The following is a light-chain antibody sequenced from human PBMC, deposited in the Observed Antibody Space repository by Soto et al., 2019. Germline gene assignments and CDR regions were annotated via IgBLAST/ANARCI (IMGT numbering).Light chain of an antibody. CDR2: GAS. Sequence: EIVMTQSPATLSVSPGERATLSCRASQSVSSNLAWYQQKPGQAPRLLIYGASTRATGIPARFSGSGSGTEFTLTISSLQSEDFAVYYCQQYNNWPPRYTFGQGTKVDIX. CDR1: QSVSSN. J-gene: IGKJ2*01. V-gene: IGKV3-15*01. CDR3: QQYNNWPPRYT.